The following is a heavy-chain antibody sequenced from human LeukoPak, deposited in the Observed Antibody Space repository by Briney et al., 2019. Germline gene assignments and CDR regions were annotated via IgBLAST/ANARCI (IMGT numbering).Heavy chain of an antibody. CDR2: IYYSGST. Sequence: SETLSLTCTVSGGSISSYYWSWIRQPPGKGLEWIGYIYYSGSTNYNPSLKSRVTISVDTSKNQVSLKLTSVTAADTAVYYCARQISSGWYYFDYWGQGTLVTVSS. CDR1: GGSISSYY. CDR3: ARQISSGWYYFDY. J-gene: IGHJ4*02. V-gene: IGHV4-59*08. D-gene: IGHD6-19*01.